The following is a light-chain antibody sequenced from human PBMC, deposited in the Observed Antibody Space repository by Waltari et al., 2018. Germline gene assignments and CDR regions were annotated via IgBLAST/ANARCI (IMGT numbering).Light chain of an antibody. CDR3: QQYNSYWST. V-gene: IGKV1-5*03. CDR2: NAS. CDR1: RSISTW. J-gene: IGKJ1*01. Sequence: DIQMSQSASTLSASVGDRVSITCRASRSISTWVAWYQQKPGKAPKLLIANASSLESRVPSRCSCSGSGTEFTLTISSLQPDGLATDYCQQYNSYWSTFGQGTNGEIQ.